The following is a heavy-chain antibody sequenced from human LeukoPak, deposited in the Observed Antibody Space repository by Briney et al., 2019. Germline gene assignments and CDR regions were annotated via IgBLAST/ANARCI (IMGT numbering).Heavy chain of an antibody. J-gene: IGHJ4*02. V-gene: IGHV3-23*01. CDR2: ISGSGGST. Sequence: GGPLRLSCAASGFTFSSYAMRWVRQAPGKGLEWVSGISGSGGSTYYADSVKGRFTISRDNSKNTLYLQMNSPRAEDTAVYYCAILPGYSSSWYEVDYWGQGTLVTVSS. CDR3: AILPGYSSSWYEVDY. CDR1: GFTFSSYA. D-gene: IGHD6-13*01.